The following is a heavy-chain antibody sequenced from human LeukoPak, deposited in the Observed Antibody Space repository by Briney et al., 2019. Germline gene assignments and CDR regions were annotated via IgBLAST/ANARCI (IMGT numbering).Heavy chain of an antibody. V-gene: IGHV4-59*08. J-gene: IGHJ4*02. CDR1: GGSISSYS. Sequence: SETLSLTCTVSGGSISSYSWSWIRQPPGKGLEWIGYIYYSGSTNYNPSLKSRATISVDTSKNQFSLKLSSVTAADTAVYYCARRYSSSASFFDYWGQGTLVTVSS. CDR2: IYYSGST. D-gene: IGHD6-13*01. CDR3: ARRYSSSASFFDY.